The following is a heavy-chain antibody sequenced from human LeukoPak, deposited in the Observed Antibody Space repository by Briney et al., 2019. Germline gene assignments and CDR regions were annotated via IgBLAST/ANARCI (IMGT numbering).Heavy chain of an antibody. V-gene: IGHV3-30*18. D-gene: IGHD6-13*01. CDR3: AKDREAVSSSWEAFDY. CDR1: GFTFSSYG. J-gene: IGHJ4*02. CDR2: ISYDGSNK. Sequence: GGSLRLSCAASGFTFSSYGMHWVRQAPGKGPEWVAVISYDGSNKYYADSVKGRFTISRDNSKNTLYLQMNSLRAEDTAVYYCAKDREAVSSSWEAFDYWGQGTLVTVSS.